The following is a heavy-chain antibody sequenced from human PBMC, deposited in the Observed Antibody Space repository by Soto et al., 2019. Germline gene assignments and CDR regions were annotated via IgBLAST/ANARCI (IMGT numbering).Heavy chain of an antibody. CDR3: ARDRSGGGSYHIDY. CDR2: IIPILGIA. Sequence: QVQLVQSGAAVKKPGSSVKVSCKASGGTFSSYTISWVRQAPGQGLEWLGRIIPILGIANYAQKFQGRVTITADKSTSTAYMELSSLRSEDTAVYYCARDRSGGGSYHIDYWGQGTLVTVSS. CDR1: GGTFSSYT. V-gene: IGHV1-69*08. J-gene: IGHJ4*02. D-gene: IGHD1-26*01.